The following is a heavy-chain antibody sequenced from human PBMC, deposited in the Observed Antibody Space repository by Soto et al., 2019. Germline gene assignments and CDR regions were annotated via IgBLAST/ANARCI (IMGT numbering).Heavy chain of an antibody. CDR2: IYHSGST. D-gene: IGHD3-10*01. CDR1: GYSISSGYH. V-gene: IGHV4-38-2*01. J-gene: IGHJ5*02. Sequence: SETLSLTCAVSGYSISSGYHWGWIRQPPGKGLEWIGSIYHSGSTYYNPSLKSRVTISVDTSKNQFSLKLSSVTAADTAVYYCARAVITMVRGVMRINWFDPWGQGTLVTVSS. CDR3: ARAVITMVRGVMRINWFDP.